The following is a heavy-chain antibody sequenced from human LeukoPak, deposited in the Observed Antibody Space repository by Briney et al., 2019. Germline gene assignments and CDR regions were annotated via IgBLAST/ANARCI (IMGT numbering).Heavy chain of an antibody. D-gene: IGHD3-16*01. J-gene: IGHJ3*02. CDR3: ARAKTQFLVWDGDAFDI. V-gene: IGHV3-30*04. CDR1: GFTFRNYV. CDR2: ISYDGSNK. Sequence: GGSLRLPCAASGFTFRNYVIHWVRQAPGKGLEWVAVISYDGSNKYYADSVKGRFTISRDNSKNTLYLQMNSLRAEDTAVYYCARAKTQFLVWDGDAFDIWGQGTMVTVSS.